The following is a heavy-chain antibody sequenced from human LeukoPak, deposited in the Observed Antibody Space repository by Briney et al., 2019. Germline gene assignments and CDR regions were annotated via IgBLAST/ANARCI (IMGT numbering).Heavy chain of an antibody. Sequence: GASVKVSCKASGYTFTGYYMHWVRQAPGQGLEWMGWINPNSGGTNYAQKFQGRVTMTRDTSISTAYMELSRLRSDDTAVYYCARESSGSYYYGMDVWGQGTTVTVS. CDR2: INPNSGGT. D-gene: IGHD1-26*01. CDR3: ARESSGSYYYGMDV. CDR1: GYTFTGYY. J-gene: IGHJ6*02. V-gene: IGHV1-2*02.